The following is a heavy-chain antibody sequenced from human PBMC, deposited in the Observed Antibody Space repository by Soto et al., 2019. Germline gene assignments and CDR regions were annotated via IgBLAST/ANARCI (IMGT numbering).Heavy chain of an antibody. Sequence: PGGSLRLSCAASGFTFSRYEMNWVRQAPGKGLEWISYISTSGSTIYYADSVKGRFTISRDNAKNSLYLQMSSLRAEDTAVYYWARDRGSYDRDAFGVWGLGTLVTVSS. V-gene: IGHV3-48*03. CDR1: GFTFSRYE. J-gene: IGHJ4*02. D-gene: IGHD1-26*01. CDR3: ARDRGSYDRDAFGV. CDR2: ISTSGSTI.